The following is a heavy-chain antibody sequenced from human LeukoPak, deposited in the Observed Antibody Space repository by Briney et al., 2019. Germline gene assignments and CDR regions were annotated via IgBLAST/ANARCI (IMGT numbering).Heavy chain of an antibody. CDR2: IKQDGSEK. J-gene: IGHJ4*02. V-gene: IGHV3-7*01. D-gene: IGHD3-10*01. Sequence: PGRSLRLSCAASGFTFDDYAMHWVRQAPGKGLEWVANIKQDGSEKYYVDSVKGRFTISRDNAKNSLYLQMNSLRAEDTAVYYCARNVLLWFGELLDYYFDYWGQGTLVTVSS. CDR3: ARNVLLWFGELLDYYFDY. CDR1: GFTFDDYA.